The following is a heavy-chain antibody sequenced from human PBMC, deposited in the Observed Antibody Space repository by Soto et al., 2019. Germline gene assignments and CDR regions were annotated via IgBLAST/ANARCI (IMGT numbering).Heavy chain of an antibody. D-gene: IGHD3-9*01. CDR2: ISGCNGDT. Sequence: QVQLVQSGGEMRKPGASVKVSCKASGYTFTNFGISWVRQAPGQGFKWVGWISGCNGDTNYAPKFRGRVIMTKDTSTPTACMELTTLTSDDPAVYYCARDYDIWGEDWFDPWGQGTLVTVSS. V-gene: IGHV1-18*01. J-gene: IGHJ5*02. CDR3: ARDYDIWGEDWFDP. CDR1: GYTFTNFG.